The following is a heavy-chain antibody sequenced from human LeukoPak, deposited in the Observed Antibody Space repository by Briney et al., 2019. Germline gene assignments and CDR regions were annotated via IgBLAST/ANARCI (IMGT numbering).Heavy chain of an antibody. CDR2: INQDGSAK. CDR3: ARLWGDATIFDL. J-gene: IGHJ4*02. Sequence: PGGSLSLSCAASGFTVSSNYMSWVRQAPGKGLEWVANINQDGSAKHYVDSVKGRFTVSRDNAENSLYLQTNSLRAEDTAVYYCARLWGDATIFDLWGQGTLVTVSS. CDR1: GFTVSSNY. D-gene: IGHD5-12*01. V-gene: IGHV3-7*01.